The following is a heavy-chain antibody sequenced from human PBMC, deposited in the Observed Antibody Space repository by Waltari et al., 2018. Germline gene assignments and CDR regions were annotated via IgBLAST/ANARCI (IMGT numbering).Heavy chain of an antibody. V-gene: IGHV3-7*03. CDR3: ARGSAGYVRVWDL. CDR2: LKWEGRAA. D-gene: IGHD2-2*01. CDR1: GFSLSAHW. Sequence: EAQLMESGGGLVQPGGSLRLSCAASGFSLSAHWMTWVRRAPGKGVGWVAKLKWEGRAADYADALSGRFIISRDNANNSLFLQIIDPRADDTAIYYCARGSAGYVRVWDLWGQGTLVTVSS. J-gene: IGHJ5*02.